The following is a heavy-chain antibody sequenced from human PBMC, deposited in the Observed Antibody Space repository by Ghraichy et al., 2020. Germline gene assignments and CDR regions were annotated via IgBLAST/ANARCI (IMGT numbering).Heavy chain of an antibody. V-gene: IGHV3-48*02. CDR2: ITSSSRTK. CDR1: GFTFSSFS. CDR3: ARGSTVVRFYYYDGRDV. J-gene: IGHJ6*02. Sequence: GGSLRLSCVGSGFTFSSFSMNWVRQSPGKGLEWVSYITSSSRTKSYADSVKGRFTISRDNAQNSLYLQMNSLRDEDTAVYYCARGSTVVRFYYYDGRDVWGQGTTGTVSS. D-gene: IGHD4-23*01.